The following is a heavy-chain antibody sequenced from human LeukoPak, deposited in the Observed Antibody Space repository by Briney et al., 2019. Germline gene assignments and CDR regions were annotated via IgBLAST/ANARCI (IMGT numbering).Heavy chain of an antibody. CDR1: GFTVSSNY. CDR3: ARRIAVAGTLAFD. D-gene: IGHD6-19*01. CDR2: ISSSSSYI. J-gene: IGHJ4*02. V-gene: IGHV3-21*01. Sequence: PGGSLRLSCAASGFTVSSNYMSWVRQAPGKGLEWVSSISSSSSYIYYADSVKGRFTISRDNAKNSLYLQMNSLRAEDTAVYYCARRIAVAGTLAFDWGQGTLVTVSS.